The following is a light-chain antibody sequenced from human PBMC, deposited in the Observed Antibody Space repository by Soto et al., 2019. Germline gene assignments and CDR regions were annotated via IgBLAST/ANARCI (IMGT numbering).Light chain of an antibody. Sequence: EIVLTQSPATLSLSPGERATLSCRASQSVSNYLAWYQQKPGQAPRLLIYDASNRTTGIPARFSGSGSGTDFTLTISSIEPEDFAVYYCQQRSNWPPITFGQGTRLEIK. CDR1: QSVSNY. V-gene: IGKV3-11*01. CDR2: DAS. CDR3: QQRSNWPPIT. J-gene: IGKJ5*01.